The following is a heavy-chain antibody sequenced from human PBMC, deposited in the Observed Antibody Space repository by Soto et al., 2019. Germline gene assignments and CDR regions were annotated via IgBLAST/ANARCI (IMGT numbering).Heavy chain of an antibody. V-gene: IGHV3-21*01. CDR2: ISSSSSYI. Sequence: EVQLVESGGGLVKPGGTLRHSCAATGFTFSSYSMNWVRQAPGKGLEWVSSISSSSSYIYYADSVKGRFTISRDNAKNSLYLQMNSLRAEDTAVYYCSGIQLGYDALDIWGQGTMVTVSS. J-gene: IGHJ3*02. D-gene: IGHD6-6*01. CDR3: SGIQLGYDALDI. CDR1: GFTFSSYS.